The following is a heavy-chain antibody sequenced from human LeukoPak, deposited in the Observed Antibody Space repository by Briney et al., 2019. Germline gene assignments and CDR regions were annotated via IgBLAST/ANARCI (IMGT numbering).Heavy chain of an antibody. CDR2: IKQDGSEK. D-gene: IGHD4-17*01. J-gene: IGHJ4*02. V-gene: IGHV3-7*01. Sequence: GGSLRLSCAASGFTFSTYWTSWVRQAPGKGLEWVANIKQDGSEKYDVDSVKGRFTISRDNAKNSLYLQMNSLRAEDTAVYFCARPTYGDYVYFDYWGQGTLVTVAS. CDR3: ARPTYGDYVYFDY. CDR1: GFTFSTYW.